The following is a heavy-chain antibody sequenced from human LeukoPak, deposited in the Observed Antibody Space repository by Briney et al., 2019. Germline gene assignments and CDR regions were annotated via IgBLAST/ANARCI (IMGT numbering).Heavy chain of an antibody. V-gene: IGHV3-53*01. CDR2: IYSGGST. CDR1: GFTFNNFA. Sequence: GGSLRLSCVASGFTFNNFAMNWVRQAPGKGLEWVSVIYSGGSTYYADSAKGRFTISRDNSKNTLYLQMNSLRAEDTAVYYCARDLLGMATGGDYWGQGTLVTVSS. CDR3: ARDLLGMATGGDY. D-gene: IGHD5-24*01. J-gene: IGHJ4*02.